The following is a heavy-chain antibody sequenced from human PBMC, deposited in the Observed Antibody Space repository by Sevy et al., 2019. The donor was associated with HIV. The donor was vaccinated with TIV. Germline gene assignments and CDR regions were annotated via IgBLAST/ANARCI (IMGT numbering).Heavy chain of an antibody. Sequence: SETLSLTCTVSGGSISSYYWSWIRQPPGKGLEWLGNIYYSGSTNYNPSLKSRVTISVDTSKNQFSLKLSSVTAADTAVYYCARAVHSSSSPHFDYWGQGTLVTVSS. J-gene: IGHJ4*02. V-gene: IGHV4-59*01. CDR1: GGSISSYY. D-gene: IGHD6-6*01. CDR2: IYYSGST. CDR3: ARAVHSSSSPHFDY.